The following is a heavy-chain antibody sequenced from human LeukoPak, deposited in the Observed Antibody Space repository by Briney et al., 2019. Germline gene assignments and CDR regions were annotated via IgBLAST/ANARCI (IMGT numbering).Heavy chain of an antibody. J-gene: IGHJ3*02. CDR2: IYTSGST. CDR1: GGSISNGSYY. Sequence: SETLSLTCTVSGGSISNGSYYWGWIRQPAGKGLEWIGRIYTSGSTNYNPSLKSRVTISVDTSKNQFSLKLSSVTAADTAVYYCARGGGYCSSTSCYGAFDIWGQGTMVTVSS. CDR3: ARGGGYCSSTSCYGAFDI. V-gene: IGHV4-61*02. D-gene: IGHD2-2*01.